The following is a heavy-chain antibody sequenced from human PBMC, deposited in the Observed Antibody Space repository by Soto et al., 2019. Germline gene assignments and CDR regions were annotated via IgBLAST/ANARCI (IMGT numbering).Heavy chain of an antibody. V-gene: IGHV3-33*01. CDR1: GFTFSSYG. D-gene: IGHD3-10*01. CDR3: ARDELGFGIFDY. Sequence: QVQLVESGGGVVQPGRSLRLSCAASGFTFSSYGMHWVRQAPGKGLEWVAVIWYDGSNKYYADSVKGRFTISRDNSKNTRYLQMNSLRAGDTAVYYCARDELGFGIFDYWGQGTLVTVSS. CDR2: IWYDGSNK. J-gene: IGHJ4*02.